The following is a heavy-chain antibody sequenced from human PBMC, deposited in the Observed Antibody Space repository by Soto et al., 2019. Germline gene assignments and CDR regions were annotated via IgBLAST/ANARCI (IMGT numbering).Heavy chain of an antibody. J-gene: IGHJ4*02. Sequence: SLRLSCAASGFTFSSYDMHWVRQATGKGLEWVSAIGTAGDTYYPGSVKGRFTISRENAKNSLYLQMNSLRAGDTAVYYCARGPPSYYYGSGSYPRYFDYWGQGTLVTVSS. CDR1: GFTFSSYD. V-gene: IGHV3-13*01. D-gene: IGHD3-10*01. CDR3: ARGPPSYYYGSGSYPRYFDY. CDR2: IGTAGDT.